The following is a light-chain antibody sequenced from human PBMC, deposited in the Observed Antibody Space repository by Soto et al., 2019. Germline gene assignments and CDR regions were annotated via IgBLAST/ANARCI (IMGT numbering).Light chain of an antibody. CDR2: AAS. CDR3: QKRYSNPWK. CDR1: QSISSY. V-gene: IGKV1-39*01. Sequence: DIQMTQSPCSLSASVGCRVTITCRASQSISSYLNSYQQKPGKAPKLLIYAASSLQSAGLSRFSGSGSGTDVTLTISSRQPEDFATDYCQKRYSNPWKFGQGTKVDIK. J-gene: IGKJ1*01.